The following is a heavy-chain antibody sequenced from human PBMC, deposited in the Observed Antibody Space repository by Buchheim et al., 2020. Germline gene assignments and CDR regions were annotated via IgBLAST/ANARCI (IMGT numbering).Heavy chain of an antibody. CDR2: ISGSADST. J-gene: IGHJ4*02. CDR3: AKDMDHLYGDLIY. Sequence: EVQLVESGGGLVQPGGSLKLSCATSGFIFIDSAIHWVRQASGKGLEWVSGISGSADSTYYADSVKGRFTISRDNSKNTLYLQMNSLRAEDTAVYYCAKDMDHLYGDLIYWGQGTL. V-gene: IGHV3-23*04. CDR1: GFIFIDSA. D-gene: IGHD4-17*01.